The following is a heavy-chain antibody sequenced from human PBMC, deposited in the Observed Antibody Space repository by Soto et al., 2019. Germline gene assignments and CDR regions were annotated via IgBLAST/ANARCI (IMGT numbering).Heavy chain of an antibody. D-gene: IGHD2-15*01. CDR3: ARDWAYCSGGSCYYGMDV. J-gene: IGHJ6*02. V-gene: IGHV3-48*02. CDR1: GFSFSAYR. Sequence: GGSLRLSCAASGFSFSAYRMNWVRQAPGKGLEWVAFITSSSSSMYYAGSVKGRFTISRDNAQNALFLQMNSLTDEDTAVYYCARDWAYCSGGSCYYGMDVWGQGTTVTVSS. CDR2: ITSSSSSM.